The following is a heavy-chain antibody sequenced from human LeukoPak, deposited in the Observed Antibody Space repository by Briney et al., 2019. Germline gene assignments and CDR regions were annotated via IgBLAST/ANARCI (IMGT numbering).Heavy chain of an antibody. CDR1: GFTFSRYW. CDR2: INQDGNVK. V-gene: IGHV3-7*01. CDR3: ARDQGY. J-gene: IGHJ4*02. Sequence: GGSLRLSCAASGFTFSRYWMSWVRQAPGKGLEWVANINQDGNVKYYVDSVRGRFTISRDSAKNSLYLQMNSLRAEDTAVYYCARDQGYWGQGTLVTVSS.